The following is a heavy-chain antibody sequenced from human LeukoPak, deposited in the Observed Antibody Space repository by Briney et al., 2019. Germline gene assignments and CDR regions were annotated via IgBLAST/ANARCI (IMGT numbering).Heavy chain of an antibody. D-gene: IGHD3-22*01. J-gene: IGHJ4*02. CDR3: AKDTGASMIVVVD. CDR1: GLTFDDYA. CDR2: ISWNSGSI. Sequence: GRSLRLSCAASGLTFDDYAMHWVRQAPGKGLEWVSGISWNSGSIGYADSVKGRFTISRDNAKNSLYLQMNSLRAEDTALYYCAKDTGASMIVVVDWGQGTLVTVSS. V-gene: IGHV3-9*01.